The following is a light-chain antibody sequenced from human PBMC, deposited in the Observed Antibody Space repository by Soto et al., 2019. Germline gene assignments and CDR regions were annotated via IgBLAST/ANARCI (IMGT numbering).Light chain of an antibody. V-gene: IGLV1-40*01. CDR3: QSYDTRLSGYV. J-gene: IGLJ1*01. CDR1: SSNIGAGYD. CDR2: DNN. Sequence: QSVLTQSPSVSGAPGQRVTLSCTGSSSNIGAGYDVHWYQQLPGAAPKLLIYDNNNRPSGVPDRFSGSKSGASASLAIIGLQAEDEADYYCQSYDTRLSGYVFGTGTKVTVL.